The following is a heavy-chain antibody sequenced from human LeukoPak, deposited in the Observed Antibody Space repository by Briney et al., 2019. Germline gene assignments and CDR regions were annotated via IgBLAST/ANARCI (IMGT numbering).Heavy chain of an antibody. J-gene: IGHJ5*02. Sequence: TSETLSLTCTVSGGSISSYYWSWIRQPPGKGLEWIGYIYYSGSTTYNPSLKSRVTISVDTSKNQFSLKLSSVTAADTAVYYCARFYTNWFAPWGQGTLVTVSS. CDR3: ARFYTNWFAP. V-gene: IGHV4-59*01. D-gene: IGHD2/OR15-2a*01. CDR2: IYYSGST. CDR1: GGSISSYY.